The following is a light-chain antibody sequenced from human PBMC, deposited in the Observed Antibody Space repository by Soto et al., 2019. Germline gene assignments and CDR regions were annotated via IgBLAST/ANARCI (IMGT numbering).Light chain of an antibody. V-gene: IGKV1-6*01. CDR1: QGIRND. J-gene: IGKJ4*01. CDR2: AAS. Sequence: AIQMTQSPSSLSASVGDRVTITCRASQGIRNDLGWYQQKPGKAPKLLIYAASSLQSGVPSRFSVSGSGTDFTLTISSLQPEDFASYYCLQDYNYPLTFGGGTKVEIK. CDR3: LQDYNYPLT.